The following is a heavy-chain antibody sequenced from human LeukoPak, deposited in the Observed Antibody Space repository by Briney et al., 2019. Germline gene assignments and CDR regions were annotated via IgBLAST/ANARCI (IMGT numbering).Heavy chain of an antibody. V-gene: IGHV3-23*01. CDR1: GFTFSSYA. Sequence: GGSLRLSCAASGFTFSSYAMSWVRQAPGKGLEWVSAISGSGGSTYYANSVKGRFTISRDNSKNTLYLQMNSLRAEDTAVYYCAKAPGDMIVSYFDYWGQGTLVTVSS. CDR2: ISGSGGST. J-gene: IGHJ4*02. CDR3: AKAPGDMIVSYFDY. D-gene: IGHD3-22*01.